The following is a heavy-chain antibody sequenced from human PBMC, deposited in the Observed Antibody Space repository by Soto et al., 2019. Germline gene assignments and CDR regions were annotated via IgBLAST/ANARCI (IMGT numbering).Heavy chain of an antibody. CDR1: SGSFSGYF. J-gene: IGHJ6*02. CDR2: SNHSGST. D-gene: IGHD3-3*01. V-gene: IGHV4-34*01. CDR3: ARGRVTILGVAMDV. Sequence: SETLSLTCGVYSGSFSGYFWSWIRQPPGKGLEWIGESNHSGSTNYNPSLKSRVTISLDTSKNHFSLKLSSVTAADTAVYYCARGRVTILGVAMDVWGQGTTVTVSS.